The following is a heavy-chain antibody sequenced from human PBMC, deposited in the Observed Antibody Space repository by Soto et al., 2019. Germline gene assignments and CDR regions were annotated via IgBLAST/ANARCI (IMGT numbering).Heavy chain of an antibody. Sequence: QVQLQESGPGLVKPSGTLSLTCTVSGGSISSSNWWSWVRQTPGKGLEWIAEIYHSGNSNYNPSPRGPGNISGVKSKNQFSLKPSPVTAGDTGIYYCAEIKTTPNCSFEFLGQGTMVTVSS. J-gene: IGHJ3*01. D-gene: IGHD1-1*01. CDR3: AEIKTTPNCSFEF. V-gene: IGHV4-4*02. CDR2: IYHSGNS. CDR1: GGSISSSNW.